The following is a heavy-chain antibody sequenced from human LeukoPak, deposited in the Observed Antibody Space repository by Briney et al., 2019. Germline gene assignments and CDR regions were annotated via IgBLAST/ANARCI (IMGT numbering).Heavy chain of an antibody. CDR3: AREGTYDSSGYYIDY. D-gene: IGHD3-22*01. J-gene: IGHJ4*02. V-gene: IGHV1-46*01. Sequence: ASVKVSRKASGYTFTSYYMHWVRQAPGQGLEWMGIINPSGGSTKYAQKFQGRFTMTRDTSTSTVYMEVSSLTSEDTAVYYCAREGTYDSSGYYIDYWGQGTLVTVSS. CDR1: GYTFTSYY. CDR2: INPSGGST.